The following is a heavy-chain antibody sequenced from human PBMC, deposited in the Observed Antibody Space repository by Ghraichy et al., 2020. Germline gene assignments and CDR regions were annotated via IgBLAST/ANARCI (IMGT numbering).Heavy chain of an antibody. V-gene: IGHV4-59*01. CDR3: ARNQGYEGYYYYGMDV. CDR1: GGSISSYY. D-gene: IGHD5-12*01. CDR2: IYYSGST. Sequence: ETLSLTCTVSGGSISSYYWSWIRQPPGKGLEWIGYIYYSGSTNYNPSLKSRVTISVDTSKNQFSLKLSSVTAADTAVYYCARNQGYEGYYYYGMDVWGQGTTVTVSS. J-gene: IGHJ6*02.